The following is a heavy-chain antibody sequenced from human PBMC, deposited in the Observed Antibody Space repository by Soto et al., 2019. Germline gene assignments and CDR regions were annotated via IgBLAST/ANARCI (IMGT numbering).Heavy chain of an antibody. CDR3: VRVGRVGGY. CDR2: IKEDGSGK. V-gene: IGHV3-7*03. D-gene: IGHD3-16*01. Sequence: EVQLAESGGGLVQPGGSLRLSGTASGFTCSSYWMSWVRQAPGNGLGWVVNIKEDGSGKYYVDSVKGRFSISRDNARKSLYLPMNSLRVEDTAVYYCVRVGRVGGYWGQGALVTVSS. CDR1: GFTCSSYW. J-gene: IGHJ4*02.